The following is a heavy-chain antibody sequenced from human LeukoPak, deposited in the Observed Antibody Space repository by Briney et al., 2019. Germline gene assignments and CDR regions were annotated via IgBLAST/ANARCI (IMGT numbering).Heavy chain of an antibody. CDR3: ARDYGSGSYFRDYYYMDV. CDR2: IYHSGST. J-gene: IGHJ6*03. D-gene: IGHD3-10*01. Sequence: SGTLSLTCAVSGGSISSSNWWSWVRQPPGKGLEWIGEIYHSGSTNYNPSLKSRVTISVDKSKNQFSLKLSSVTAADTAVYYCARDYGSGSYFRDYYYMDVWGKGTTVTVSS. V-gene: IGHV4-4*02. CDR1: GGSISSSNW.